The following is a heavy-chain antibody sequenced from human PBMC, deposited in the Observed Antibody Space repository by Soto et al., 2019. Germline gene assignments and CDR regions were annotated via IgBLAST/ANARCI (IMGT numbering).Heavy chain of an antibody. CDR2: IDPSDSYT. J-gene: IGHJ4*02. Sequence: GESLKISCKCSGYSFTSYWISWVRQMPGKGLEWMGRIDPSDSYTNYSPSFQGHVTISADKSISTAYLQWSSLKASDTAMYYCASTNMVREDYWGQGTMVTVSS. CDR1: GYSFTSYW. CDR3: ASTNMVREDY. D-gene: IGHD3-10*01. V-gene: IGHV5-10-1*01.